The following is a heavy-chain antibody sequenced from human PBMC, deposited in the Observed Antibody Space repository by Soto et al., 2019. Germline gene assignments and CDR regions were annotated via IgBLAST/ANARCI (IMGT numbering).Heavy chain of an antibody. CDR2: IIPIFGTA. Sequence: SSLNGSWKAVGGSLSGYAGGWVRQAPGQGLEWMGGIIPIFGTANYAQKFQGRVTITADESTSTAYMELSSLRSEDTAVYYCARVRRGIAADFDYWGQGTLVTVSS. CDR3: ARVRRGIAADFDY. V-gene: IGHV1-69*13. CDR1: GGSLSGYA. D-gene: IGHD6-25*01. J-gene: IGHJ4*02.